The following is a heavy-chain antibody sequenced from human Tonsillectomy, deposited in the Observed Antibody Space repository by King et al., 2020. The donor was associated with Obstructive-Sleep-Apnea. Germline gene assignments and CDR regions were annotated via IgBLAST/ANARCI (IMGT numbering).Heavy chain of an antibody. J-gene: IGHJ4*02. D-gene: IGHD2-21*01. CDR3: ARSKTDWAPLFNY. V-gene: IGHV4-59*01. CDR1: GGSISRYY. CDR2: IYYSGST. Sequence: VQLQESGPGLVKPSETLSLTCTVSGGSISRYYWSWIRQPPGKGLEWVGYIYYSGSTNYNPSLKSRVTISVDTSKNQFSLKLSSVTDTDPAVYYCARSKTDWAPLFNYWGQGTLVTVSS.